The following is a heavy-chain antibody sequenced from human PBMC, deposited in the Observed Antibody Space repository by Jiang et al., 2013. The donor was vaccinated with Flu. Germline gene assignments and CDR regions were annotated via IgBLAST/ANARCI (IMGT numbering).Heavy chain of an antibody. CDR1: GFTFSSYG. Sequence: VQLVESGGGVVQPGRSLRLSCAASGFTFSSYGMHWVRQAPGKGLEWVAVIWYDGSNKYYADSVKGRFTISRDNSKNTLYLQMNSLRAEDTAVYYCARAPYDSSGYYNYYYYYGMDVWGQGTTV. CDR2: IWYDGSNK. CDR3: ARAPYDSSGYYNYYYYYGMDV. V-gene: IGHV3-33*01. J-gene: IGHJ6*02. D-gene: IGHD3-22*01.